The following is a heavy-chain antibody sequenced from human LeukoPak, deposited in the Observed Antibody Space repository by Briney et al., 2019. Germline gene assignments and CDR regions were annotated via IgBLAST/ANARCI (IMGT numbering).Heavy chain of an antibody. CDR3: ARLLTMVRGVIRSAWFDP. CDR2: IYPDDSDT. Sequence: GESLKISCKASGYSFSSYWIAWVRQMPGKGLEWMGIIYPDDSDTRYSPSFQGQVTISADKSISTAYLQWNSLKASDTALYYCARLLTMVRGVIRSAWFDPWGQGTLVTVSS. V-gene: IGHV5-51*01. J-gene: IGHJ5*02. CDR1: GYSFSSYW. D-gene: IGHD3-10*01.